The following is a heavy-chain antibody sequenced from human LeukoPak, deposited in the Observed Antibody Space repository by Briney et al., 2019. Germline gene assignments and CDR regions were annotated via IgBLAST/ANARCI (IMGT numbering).Heavy chain of an antibody. Sequence: ASVKVSCKVSGYTLTNYGISWVRQAPGQGLEWMGWISAYNGNTNYAQKLQGRVTITSNTSISTAYMDLTSLRSEDTAVYYCARRAVGNSYYSYMDVWGKGTTVTVSS. V-gene: IGHV1-18*01. CDR1: GYTLTNYG. CDR2: ISAYNGNT. D-gene: IGHD6-19*01. CDR3: ARRAVGNSYYSYMDV. J-gene: IGHJ6*03.